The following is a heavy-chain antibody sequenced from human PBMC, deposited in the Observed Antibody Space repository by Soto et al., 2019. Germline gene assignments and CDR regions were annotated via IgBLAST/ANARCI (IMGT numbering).Heavy chain of an antibody. CDR1: GFTFSSYS. J-gene: IGHJ6*02. Sequence: PGGSLRLSCAASGFTFSSYSMNWVRQAPGKGLEWVSSISSSSSYIYYADSVKGRFTISRDNAKNSLYLQMNSLRAEDTAVYYCAREPPQGTAMGTYYYYYYGMDVWGQGTTVTVSS. D-gene: IGHD5-18*01. V-gene: IGHV3-21*01. CDR3: AREPPQGTAMGTYYYYYYGMDV. CDR2: ISSSSSYI.